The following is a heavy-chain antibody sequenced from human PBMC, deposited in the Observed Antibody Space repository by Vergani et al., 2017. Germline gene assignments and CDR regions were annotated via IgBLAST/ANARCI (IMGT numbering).Heavy chain of an antibody. CDR1: GGSLSGYY. V-gene: IGHV4-34*01. Sequence: QVQLQQWGPGLLKPSETLSLTCAVYGGSLSGYYWSWIRLAPGKGLECIGEINPSGTINYNPTLKSPLHVSIDTSREHFSLKLRSVSAADQAVYFCARRAERWETLLRDDFDVWGQGTFVTVSP. CDR3: ARRAERWETLLRDDFDV. J-gene: IGHJ3*01. D-gene: IGHD1-26*01. CDR2: INPSGTI.